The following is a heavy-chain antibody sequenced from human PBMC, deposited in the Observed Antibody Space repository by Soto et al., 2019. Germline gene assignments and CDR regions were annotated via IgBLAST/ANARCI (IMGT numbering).Heavy chain of an antibody. D-gene: IGHD3-9*01. Sequence: GGSLRLSCAAAAFIFIDYAMTWVRQAPGKGLEWVSTISRDAANTHYADSVKGRFTISRDNSKNTLYLQMSSLRGEDTALYYCAKDPSTGYADHWGQGTLVTVSS. CDR2: ISRDAANT. CDR3: AKDPSTGYADH. V-gene: IGHV3-23*01. J-gene: IGHJ4*02. CDR1: AFIFIDYA.